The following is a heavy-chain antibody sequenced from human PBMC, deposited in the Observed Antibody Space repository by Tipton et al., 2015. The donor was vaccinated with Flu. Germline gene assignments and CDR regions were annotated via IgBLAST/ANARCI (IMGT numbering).Heavy chain of an antibody. CDR1: GFTFSIYA. J-gene: IGHJ4*02. CDR2: ISGGGGGT. V-gene: IGHV3-23*01. D-gene: IGHD5-12*01. Sequence: SLRLSCAASGFTFSIYAMSWVRQAPGKRLEWISAISGGGGGTYYADSVKGRFTISRDYSNLYLQMNSLRAEDTAIYYCAKVIPEIVAGLDSWGQGTLVTVSS. CDR3: AKVIPEIVAGLDS.